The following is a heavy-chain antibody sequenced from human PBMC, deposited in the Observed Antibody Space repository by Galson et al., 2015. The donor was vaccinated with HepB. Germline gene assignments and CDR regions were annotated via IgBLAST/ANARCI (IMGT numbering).Heavy chain of an antibody. J-gene: IGHJ6*03. CDR2: ISAYNGNT. V-gene: IGHV1-18*04. CDR1: GYTFTSYG. CDR3: ARDGIVVVPAARSTLEYYYYYYMDV. Sequence: SVKVSCKASGYTFTSYGISWVRQAPGQGLEWMGWISAYNGNTNYAQKFQGRVTITADESTSTAYMELRSLRSDDTAVYYCARDGIVVVPAARSTLEYYYYYYMDVWGKGTTVTVSS. D-gene: IGHD2-2*01.